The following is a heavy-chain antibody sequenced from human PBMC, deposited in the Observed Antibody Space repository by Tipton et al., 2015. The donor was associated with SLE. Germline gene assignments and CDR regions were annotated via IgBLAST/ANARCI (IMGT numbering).Heavy chain of an antibody. J-gene: IGHJ3*01. CDR1: GFTFSSYG. D-gene: IGHD3/OR15-3a*01. CDR3: TTGRTL. Sequence: SLRLSCAASGFTFSSYGMHWVRQAAGKGLEWVGRIKSKTAGGTTDYAAPVKGRFSISRDDSKDTLYLQMDSLKTDDTAVYYCTTGRTLWGQGTLVSVSS. V-gene: IGHV3-15*01. CDR2: IKSKTAGGTT.